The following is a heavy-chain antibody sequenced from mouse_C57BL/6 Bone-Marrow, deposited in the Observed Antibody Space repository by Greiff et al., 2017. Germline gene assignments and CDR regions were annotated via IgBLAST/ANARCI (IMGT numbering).Heavy chain of an antibody. CDR3: ARPSYYYGSSPYYAMDY. J-gene: IGHJ4*01. Sequence: QVQLQQSGAELARPGASVKLSCKASGYTFTSYGISWVKQRTGQGLEWIGEIYPRSGNTYYNEKFKGKATLTADKSSSTAYMELRSLTSEDSAVYFCARPSYYYGSSPYYAMDYWGQGTSVTVSS. CDR1: GYTFTSYG. V-gene: IGHV1-81*01. CDR2: IYPRSGNT. D-gene: IGHD1-1*01.